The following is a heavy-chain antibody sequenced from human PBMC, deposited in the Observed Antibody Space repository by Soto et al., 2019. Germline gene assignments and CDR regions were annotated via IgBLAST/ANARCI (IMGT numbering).Heavy chain of an antibody. CDR1: GFVFSSYG. V-gene: IGHV3-33*01. CDR3: ARDPEY. CDR2: IWYDGRNK. J-gene: IGHJ4*02. Sequence: QVQLVESGGDVVQPGRSLRLSCAASGFVFSSYGMHWVRQAPGQGLEWVAGIWYDGRNKFYADSVKGRFTISRENSKNTVSLQMNSLRVEDTAVYYCARDPEYWGQGIPVTVSS.